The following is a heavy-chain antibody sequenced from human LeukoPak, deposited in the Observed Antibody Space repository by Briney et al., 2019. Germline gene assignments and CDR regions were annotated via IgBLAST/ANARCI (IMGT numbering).Heavy chain of an antibody. V-gene: IGHV4-59*08. CDR1: GGSISSYY. CDR3: ARLGILYSSGWYRGSDTFDY. Sequence: SETLSLTCTVSGGSISSYYWSWIRQPPGKGLEWIGYIYYSGSTNYNPSLKSRVTISVDTSKNQFPLKLSSVTAADTAVYYCARLGILYSSGWYRGSDTFDYWGQGTLVTVSS. D-gene: IGHD6-19*01. J-gene: IGHJ4*02. CDR2: IYYSGST.